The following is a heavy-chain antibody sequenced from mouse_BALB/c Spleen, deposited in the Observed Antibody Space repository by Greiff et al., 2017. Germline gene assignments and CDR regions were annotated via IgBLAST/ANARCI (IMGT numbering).Heavy chain of an antibody. V-gene: IGHV1-80*01. J-gene: IGHJ4*01. CDR3: TRKRLGNYGAMDY. D-gene: IGHD2-1*01. CDR2: IYPGDGDT. CDR1: GYAFSSYW. Sequence: QVQLQQSGAELVRPGSSVKISCKASGYAFSSYWMNWVKQRPGQGLEWIGQIYPGDGDTNYNGKFKGKATLTADKSSSTAYMQLSSLTSEDSAVYYCTRKRLGNYGAMDYWGQGTSVTVSS.